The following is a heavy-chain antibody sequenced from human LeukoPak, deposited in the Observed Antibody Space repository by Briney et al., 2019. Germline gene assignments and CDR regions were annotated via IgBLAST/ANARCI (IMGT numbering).Heavy chain of an antibody. CDR2: IYYSGNT. V-gene: IGHV4-39*01. J-gene: IGHJ6*02. D-gene: IGHD3-10*01. CDR3: ARLWLGERPPDV. Sequence: KASETLSLTCTVSGGSFSSSRYYWGWIRQSPGKGLEWIGSIYYSGNTYYNPSLKSRVTISVDTSMNQLSLKLNSVTAADTAVYYRARLWLGERPPDVWGQGTTVIVSS. CDR1: GGSFSSSRYY.